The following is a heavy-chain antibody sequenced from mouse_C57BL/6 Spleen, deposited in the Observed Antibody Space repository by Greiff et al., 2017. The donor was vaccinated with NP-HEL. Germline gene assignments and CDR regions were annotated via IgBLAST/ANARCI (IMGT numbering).Heavy chain of an antibody. Sequence: QVQLQQPGAELVKPGASVKMSCKASGYTFTSYWITWVKQRPGQGLEWIGDIYPGSGSTNYNEKFKSKATLTVDTSSSTAYMQLSSLTSEDSAVYYCARRGYSNYDYYYAMDYWGQRTSVTVSS. J-gene: IGHJ4*01. CDR3: ARRGYSNYDYYYAMDY. V-gene: IGHV1-55*01. CDR2: IYPGSGST. CDR1: GYTFTSYW. D-gene: IGHD2-5*01.